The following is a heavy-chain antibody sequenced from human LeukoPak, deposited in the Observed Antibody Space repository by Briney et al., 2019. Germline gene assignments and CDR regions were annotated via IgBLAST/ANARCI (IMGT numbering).Heavy chain of an antibody. CDR1: GHTFTGYY. CDR2: INPNSGGT. V-gene: IGHV1-2*04. CDR3: ARVDCSSTSCYDYFDY. Sequence: ASVKVSCKASGHTFTGYYMHWVRQAPGQGLEWMGWINPNSGGTNYAQKFQGWVTMTRDTSISTAYMELSRLRSDDTAVYYCARVDCSSTSCYDYFDYWGQGTLVTVSS. D-gene: IGHD2-2*01. J-gene: IGHJ4*02.